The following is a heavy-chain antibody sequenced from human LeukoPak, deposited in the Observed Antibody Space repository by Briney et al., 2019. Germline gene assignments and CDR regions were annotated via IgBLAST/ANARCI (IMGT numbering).Heavy chain of an antibody. Sequence: GASVKVSCKASGYTFTGYYMHWVRQAPGQGLEWMGWINPDSGGTNYAQKFQGRVTMTRDTSISTAYMELSRLRSDDTAVYYCARGPMITFGGVIIWGQGTLVTVSS. CDR3: ARGPMITFGGVII. CDR2: INPDSGGT. D-gene: IGHD3-16*02. J-gene: IGHJ4*02. V-gene: IGHV1-2*02. CDR1: GYTFTGYY.